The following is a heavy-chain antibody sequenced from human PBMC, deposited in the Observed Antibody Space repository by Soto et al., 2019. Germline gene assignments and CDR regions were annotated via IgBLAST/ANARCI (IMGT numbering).Heavy chain of an antibody. J-gene: IGHJ6*02. V-gene: IGHV1-69*13. CDR3: ARVPGYYYDSSGSDNYGMDV. D-gene: IGHD3-22*01. CDR2: IIPTFGTA. CDR1: GGTFSSYA. Sequence: GASVKVSCKASGGTFSSYAISWVRQAPGQGLEWMGGIIPTFGTANYAQKFQGRVTITADESTSTAYMELSSLRSEDTAVYYCARVPGYYYDSSGSDNYGMDVWGQGTTVTVSS.